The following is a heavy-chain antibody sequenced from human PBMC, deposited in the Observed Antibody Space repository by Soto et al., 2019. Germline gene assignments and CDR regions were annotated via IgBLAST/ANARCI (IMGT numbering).Heavy chain of an antibody. CDR3: ARGLVPTYDFWSGYTEPYSYYVMDV. V-gene: IGHV1-18*01. J-gene: IGHJ6*02. Sequence: ASVKVSCKASGYTFTRYGISWVRQAPGQGLEWMGWISAYNGNTNYAQKLQGRVTMTTDTSTSTAYMELRSLRSDDTAVYYCARGLVPTYDFWSGYTEPYSYYVMDVCGQGSTVTLAS. D-gene: IGHD3-3*01. CDR1: GYTFTRYG. CDR2: ISAYNGNT.